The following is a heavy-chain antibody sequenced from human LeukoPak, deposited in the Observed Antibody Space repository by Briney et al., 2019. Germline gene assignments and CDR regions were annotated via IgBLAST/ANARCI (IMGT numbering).Heavy chain of an antibody. D-gene: IGHD2-21*01. CDR2: ISGSGGST. CDR1: GFTFSSYA. J-gene: IGHJ4*02. Sequence: GGSLRLSCAASGFTFSSYAMSWVRQAPGKGLEWVSAISGSGGSTYYADSVKGRFTISRDNSKNTLYLQMNSLRTEDTAVYYCAKSIVVVSAKGDYFDYWGQGSLVTVSS. V-gene: IGHV3-23*01. CDR3: AKSIVVVSAKGDYFDY.